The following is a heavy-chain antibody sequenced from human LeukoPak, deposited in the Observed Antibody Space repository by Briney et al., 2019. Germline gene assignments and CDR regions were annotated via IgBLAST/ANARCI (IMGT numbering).Heavy chain of an antibody. V-gene: IGHV4-59*08. D-gene: IGHD3-10*01. CDR3: AKTPVRRSSGKLNWFDP. CDR1: GGSISSYY. J-gene: IGHJ5*02. CDR2: IYYSGST. Sequence: PSETLSLTCTVSGGSISSYYWTWIRQPPGKGLEWIGYIYYSGSTNYNPSLKSRVTISVDTSRNQFSLKLSSVTAADTAVYYCAKTPVRRSSGKLNWFDPWGQGTLVTVSS.